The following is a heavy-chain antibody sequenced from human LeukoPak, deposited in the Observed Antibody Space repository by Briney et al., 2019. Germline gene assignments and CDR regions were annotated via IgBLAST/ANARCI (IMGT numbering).Heavy chain of an antibody. CDR1: GFTFSSYA. CDR3: AKDIVGEWLVLYSFDS. D-gene: IGHD6-19*01. V-gene: IGHV3-23*01. Sequence: GGSLRLSCAASGFTFSSYAMSWVRQAPGKGLEWVSGISGSAYSTYYADSVQGRFTISGDNSKDTLYLQMNSLRAEDTAVYYCAKDIVGEWLVLYSFDSWGQGTLVTVSS. J-gene: IGHJ4*02. CDR2: ISGSAYST.